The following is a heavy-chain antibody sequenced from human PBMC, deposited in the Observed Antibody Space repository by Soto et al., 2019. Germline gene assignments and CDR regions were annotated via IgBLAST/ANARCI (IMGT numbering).Heavy chain of an antibody. V-gene: IGHV3-48*01. CDR2: ISSSSSTI. D-gene: IGHD6-6*01. CDR3: ARDLRLRRYSSSTQRPNWFDP. CDR1: GFTFSSYS. Sequence: PGGSLRLSCAASGFTFSSYSMNWVRQAPGKGLEWVSYISSSSSTIYYADSVKGRFTISRDNAKNSLYLQMNSLRAEDTAVYYCARDLRLRRYSSSTQRPNWFDPWGQGTLVTVSS. J-gene: IGHJ5*02.